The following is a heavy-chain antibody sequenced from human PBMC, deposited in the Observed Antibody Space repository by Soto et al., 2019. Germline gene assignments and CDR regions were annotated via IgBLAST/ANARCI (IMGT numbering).Heavy chain of an antibody. CDR1: GYTFTSYG. V-gene: IGHV1-18*01. D-gene: IGHD2-2*01. J-gene: IGHJ6*02. CDR2: ISAYNGNT. Sequence: QVQLVQSGAEVKKPGASVKVSCKASGYTFTSYGISWVRQAPGQGLEWMGWISAYNGNTNYAQKLQGRVTMTTDTSTSTAYMELMSLRSDDTAVYYCAREGDIVVVPTYYGMDVWGQGTTVTVSS. CDR3: AREGDIVVVPTYYGMDV.